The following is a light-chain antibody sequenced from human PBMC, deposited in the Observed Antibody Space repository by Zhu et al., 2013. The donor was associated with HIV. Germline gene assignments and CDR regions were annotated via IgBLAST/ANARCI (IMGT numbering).Light chain of an antibody. CDR3: QQYYSSPLT. Sequence: XIVMTQSPDSLAXSLGERATINCKSSQNILYTNNKNYLAWYQQKSGQSPKMIIYWASTRESGVPDRFSGSGSGTNFSLTITSLQAEDVAVYYCQQYYSSPLTFGGGTKVEIK. J-gene: IGKJ4*01. CDR1: QNILYTNNKNY. V-gene: IGKV4-1*01. CDR2: WAS.